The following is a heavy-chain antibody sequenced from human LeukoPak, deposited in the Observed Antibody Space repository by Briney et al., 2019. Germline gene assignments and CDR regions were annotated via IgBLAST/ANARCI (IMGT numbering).Heavy chain of an antibody. CDR2: IRSDGSNK. CDR3: AKDPGSDSSASPHFGS. V-gene: IGHV3-30*02. Sequence: PGGSLRLSCAASGFTFSSYEMNWVRQAPGKGLEWVAFIRSDGSNKYYADTVKGRFTISRDNSKNTLCLQMNSLRAEDTAVYYCAKDPGSDSSASPHFGSWGQGTLVTVSS. J-gene: IGHJ4*02. D-gene: IGHD3-22*01. CDR1: GFTFSSYE.